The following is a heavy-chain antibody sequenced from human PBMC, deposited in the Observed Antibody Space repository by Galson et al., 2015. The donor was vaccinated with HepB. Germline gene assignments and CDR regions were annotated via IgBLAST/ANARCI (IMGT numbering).Heavy chain of an antibody. J-gene: IGHJ4*02. Sequence: ETLSLTCTVSGGSISSSSYYWGWIRQPPGKGLEWIGSIYYSGSTYYNPSLKSRVTISVDTSKNQFSLKLSSVTPADTAVYYCARHKRLTAMVTLGFDYWGQGTLVTVSS. CDR1: GGSISSSSYY. CDR3: ARHKRLTAMVTLGFDY. D-gene: IGHD5-18*01. CDR2: IYYSGST. V-gene: IGHV4-39*01.